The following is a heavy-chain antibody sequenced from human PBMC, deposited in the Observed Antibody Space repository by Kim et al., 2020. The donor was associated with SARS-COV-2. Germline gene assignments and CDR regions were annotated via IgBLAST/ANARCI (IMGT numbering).Heavy chain of an antibody. D-gene: IGHD4-17*01. V-gene: IGHV4-59*09. J-gene: IGHJ4*02. CDR3: ARGSGDYDYFDY. Sequence: NSNPSPTNPVNISVDTSKNQFSLKRSSVTAADTAVYYCARGSGDYDYFDYWGQGTLVTVSS.